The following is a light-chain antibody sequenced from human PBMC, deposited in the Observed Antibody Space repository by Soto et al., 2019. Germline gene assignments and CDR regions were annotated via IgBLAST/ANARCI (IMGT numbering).Light chain of an antibody. J-gene: IGLJ1*01. CDR1: SSDVGGYNY. CDR2: EVS. V-gene: IGLV2-14*01. Sequence: QSALTQPASVSGSPGQSITISCTGTSSDVGGYNYVSWYQQHPGKAPKLMIYEVSNRPSGVSNRFSGSKSGNTASLTISGLQAEDEADYYCSSYTSSSIRYVFGTGTKLTVL. CDR3: SSYTSSSIRYV.